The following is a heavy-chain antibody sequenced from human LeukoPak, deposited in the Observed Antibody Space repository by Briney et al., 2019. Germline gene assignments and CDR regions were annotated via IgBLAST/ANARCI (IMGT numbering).Heavy chain of an antibody. D-gene: IGHD6-13*01. CDR3: AKTPGGYSSSWYVY. Sequence: GGSLRLSCAASGFTFSSYAMSWVRQAPGKGLEWVSAISGSGGSTYYADSVKGRLTISRDNSKNTLYLQMNSLRAEDTAVHYCAKTPGGYSSSWYVYWGQGTLVTVSS. CDR1: GFTFSSYA. V-gene: IGHV3-23*01. CDR2: ISGSGGST. J-gene: IGHJ4*02.